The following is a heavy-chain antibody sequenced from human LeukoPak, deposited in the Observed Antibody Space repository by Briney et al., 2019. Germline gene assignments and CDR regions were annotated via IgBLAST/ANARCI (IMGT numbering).Heavy chain of an antibody. D-gene: IGHD3-10*01. CDR1: GYTFTGYY. J-gene: IGHJ5*02. CDR3: ARVYYYGSGSSHYPWFDP. CDR2: INPNSGGT. Sequence: ASVKVSCKASGYTFTGYYMHWVRQAPGQGLEWMGWINPNSGGTNYAQKFQGRVTMTRDTSISTAYMELSRLRSDDTAVYYCARVYYYGSGSSHYPWFDPWGQGTLVTVSS. V-gene: IGHV1-2*02.